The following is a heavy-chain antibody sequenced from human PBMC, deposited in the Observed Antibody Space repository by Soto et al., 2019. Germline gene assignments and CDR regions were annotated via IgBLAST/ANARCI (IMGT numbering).Heavy chain of an antibody. CDR3: ARSPGSSGYYPRWYYYGMDV. CDR2: IYHSGST. J-gene: IGHJ6*02. CDR1: GGSISSSNW. Sequence: QVQLQESGPGRVKPSGTLSLTCAVSGGSISSSNWWSWVRQPPGKGLEWIGEIYHSGSTNYNPSLKSRVTISVDKSKHQFSLKLSSVTAADTAVYYCARSPGSSGYYPRWYYYGMDVWGQGTTVTVSS. D-gene: IGHD3-22*01. V-gene: IGHV4-4*02.